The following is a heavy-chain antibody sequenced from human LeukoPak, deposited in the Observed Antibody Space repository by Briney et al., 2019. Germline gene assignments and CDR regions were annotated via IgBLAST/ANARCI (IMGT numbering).Heavy chain of an antibody. CDR1: GGSISNYY. CDR3: ARVRYCSTNRCYDREFDN. J-gene: IGHJ4*02. V-gene: IGHV4-59*01. D-gene: IGHD2-2*01. Sequence: TSETLSLTCTVSGGSISNYYWSWIRQPPGKGLEWIGYIYYSGNTYYNPSLKSRVTISVDTSKNQFSLKLNSVTAADTAVYYCARVRYCSTNRCYDREFDNWGQGTLVTVSS. CDR2: IYYSGNT.